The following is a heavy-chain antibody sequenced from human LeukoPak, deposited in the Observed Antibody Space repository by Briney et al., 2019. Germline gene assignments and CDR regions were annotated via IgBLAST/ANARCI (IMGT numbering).Heavy chain of an antibody. V-gene: IGHV4-4*07. D-gene: IGHD2-2*01. CDR3: PRLNILVHRAIEWFDP. CDR1: VDSIIGKY. J-gene: IGHJ5*01. CDR2: IYSSGTT. Sequence: NPSETLSLTCILPVDSIIGKYWRRIRRPAGKGLEWLGRIYSSGTTDYSPSLMSRVTMSLDTSKNQISLRLQSASAAATAIYYCPRLNILVHRAIEWFDPWGQGTVVTVSS.